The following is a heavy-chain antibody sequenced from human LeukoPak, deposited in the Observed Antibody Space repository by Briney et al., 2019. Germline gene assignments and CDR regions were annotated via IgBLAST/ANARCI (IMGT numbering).Heavy chain of an antibody. Sequence: GRSLRLSCAASGFTFSSYAMHWVRQAPGKGLEWVAVISYDGSNKYYADYVKGRFTISRDNSKNTLYLQMNSLRAEDTAVYYCAAGTFPFYFDYWGQGTLVTVSS. D-gene: IGHD6-13*01. CDR3: AAGTFPFYFDY. CDR2: ISYDGSNK. J-gene: IGHJ4*02. CDR1: GFTFSSYA. V-gene: IGHV3-30*04.